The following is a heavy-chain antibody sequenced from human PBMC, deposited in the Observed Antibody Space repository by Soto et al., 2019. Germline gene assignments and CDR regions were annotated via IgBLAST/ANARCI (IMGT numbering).Heavy chain of an antibody. CDR1: GYTFTTYG. V-gene: IGHV1-18*01. J-gene: IGHJ5*02. CDR2: ISGNNDNT. Sequence: GASVKVSCKASGYTFTTYGISWVRQAPGQGLEWMGWISGNNDNTNYAQKLQGRVTMTADTSTTTAYMELRGLRSDDTAVYYCARDHSWFDPWGQGTLVTVSS. CDR3: ARDHSWFDP.